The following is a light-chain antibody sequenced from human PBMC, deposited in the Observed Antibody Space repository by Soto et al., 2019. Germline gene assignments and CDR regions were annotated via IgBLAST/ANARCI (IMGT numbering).Light chain of an antibody. CDR2: GAS. Sequence: EIVLTQSPGTLSLSPGERATLSCRASQSVSSSYLAWYQQKPGQAPRLLIYGASSRATGIPDRFSDSGSGTDFTLTISRLEPEDFAGYYCQQYGSSHMYTFGQGTKLEIK. V-gene: IGKV3-20*01. J-gene: IGKJ2*01. CDR1: QSVSSSY. CDR3: QQYGSSHMYT.